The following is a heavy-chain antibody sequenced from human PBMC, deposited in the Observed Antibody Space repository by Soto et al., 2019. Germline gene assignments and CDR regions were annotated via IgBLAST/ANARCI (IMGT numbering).Heavy chain of an antibody. D-gene: IGHD1-26*01. CDR1: GGTFSSYA. CDR3: ARDVGGSYVFDY. CDR2: IIPIFGTA. V-gene: IGHV1-69*06. J-gene: IGHJ4*02. Sequence: SVMVSCKASGGTFSSYAISCVRQAPGQGLEWMGGIIPIFGTANYAQKFQGRVTITADKSTSTAYMELSSLRSEDTAVYYCARDVGGSYVFDYWGQGTLVTVSS.